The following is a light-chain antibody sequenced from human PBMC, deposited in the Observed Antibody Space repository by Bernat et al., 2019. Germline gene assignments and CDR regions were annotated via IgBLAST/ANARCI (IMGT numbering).Light chain of an antibody. CDR3: QQYNSYSGT. CDR1: QSISSW. J-gene: IGKJ2*01. Sequence: DIQMTQSPSTLSASVGDRVTITCRASQSISSWLAWYQQKPWKAPKLLIYKASSLESGVPSRFSGSGSGTEFTLTISSLQADDFATYYCQQYNSYSGTFVQGTKLVIK. CDR2: KAS. V-gene: IGKV1-5*03.